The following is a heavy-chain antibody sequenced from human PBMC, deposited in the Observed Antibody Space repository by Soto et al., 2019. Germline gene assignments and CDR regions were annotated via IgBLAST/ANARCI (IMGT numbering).Heavy chain of an antibody. J-gene: IGHJ3*02. Sequence: ASVKVSCKASGYTFTGYYMHWVRQAPGQGLEWMGWINPNSGGTNYAQKFQGWVTMTRDTSISTAYMELSRLRSDDTAVYYCASSGRDGLHRDAFDIWGQGTMVTVSS. CDR1: GYTFTGYY. V-gene: IGHV1-2*04. CDR2: INPNSGGT. D-gene: IGHD3-16*01. CDR3: ASSGRDGLHRDAFDI.